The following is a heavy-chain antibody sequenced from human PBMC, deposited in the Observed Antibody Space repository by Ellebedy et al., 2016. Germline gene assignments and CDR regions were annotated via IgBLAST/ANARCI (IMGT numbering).Heavy chain of an antibody. CDR1: GYYFSDYW. V-gene: IGHV5-51*01. CDR2: IYPGDSDT. Sequence: GESLKISCQASGYYFSDYWIAWVRHMPGKGLEFLGMIYPGDSDTRYSPSFQGQVTISADKSTSTAYLQWSSLKASDTAMFYCARQGGSPAAFDIWGQGTMVTVSS. D-gene: IGHD6-19*01. CDR3: ARQGGSPAAFDI. J-gene: IGHJ3*02.